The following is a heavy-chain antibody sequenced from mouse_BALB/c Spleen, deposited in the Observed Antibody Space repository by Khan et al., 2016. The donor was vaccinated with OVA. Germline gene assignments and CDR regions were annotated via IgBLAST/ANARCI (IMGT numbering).Heavy chain of an antibody. V-gene: IGHV1S137*01. Sequence: QVQLQQSGPEVVRPGVSVKISCKGSGYTFTDYAMHWVKQSHAKSLEWIGVISTYNGNTKYNQKFKGKATMTLDKSSSTAYLELARLKSEDSAIYSCARGWAYQFAYWGQGTLVTVSA. D-gene: IGHD3-1*01. J-gene: IGHJ3*01. CDR1: GYTFTDYA. CDR2: ISTYNGNT. CDR3: ARGWAYQFAY.